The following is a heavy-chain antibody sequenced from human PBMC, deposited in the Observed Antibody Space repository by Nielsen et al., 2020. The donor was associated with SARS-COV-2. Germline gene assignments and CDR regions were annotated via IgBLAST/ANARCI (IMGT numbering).Heavy chain of an antibody. D-gene: IGHD6-19*01. CDR3: ARDSHSSGWPLDY. Sequence: ESLKISCAASGFTFSSYGMHWIRQPPGKGLEWIGEINHSGSTNYNPSLKSRVTISVDTSKNQFSLKLSSVTAADTAVYYCARDSHSSGWPLDYWGQGTLVTVSS. J-gene: IGHJ4*02. CDR1: GFTFSSYG. CDR2: INHSGST. V-gene: IGHV4-34*01.